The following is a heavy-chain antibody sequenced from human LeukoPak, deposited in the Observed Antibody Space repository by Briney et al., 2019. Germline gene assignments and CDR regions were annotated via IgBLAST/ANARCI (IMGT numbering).Heavy chain of an antibody. CDR2: ITYDGSNA. J-gene: IGHJ4*02. Sequence: TGGSLRLSCAASGFTFSTYGIHWVRQAPGKGLEWVSLITYDGSNAYYADSVEGRLTISRDNSKNTLYLQLSSLRAEDTAVYYCAKSTGYSTTGRDFDSWGRGTLVTVSS. V-gene: IGHV3-30*18. CDR1: GFTFSTYG. CDR3: AKSTGYSTTGRDFDS. D-gene: IGHD6-13*01.